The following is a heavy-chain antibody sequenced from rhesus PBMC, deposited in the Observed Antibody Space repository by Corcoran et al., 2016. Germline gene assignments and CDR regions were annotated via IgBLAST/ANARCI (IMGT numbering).Heavy chain of an antibody. CDR1: GYSISSCSA. CDR2: IGGSSGST. J-gene: IGHJ4*01. D-gene: IGHD4-23*01. CDR3: ARETVTHYFDY. V-gene: IGHV4-127*01. Sequence: QVQLQESGPGLVKPSETLSLTFAVSGYSISSCSAWSWIPPPPGKGLEGIGYIGGSSGSTNYNPSLKSRVTISKDTSKNQFSLKLSSVTAADTAVYYCARETVTHYFDYWGQGVLVTVSS.